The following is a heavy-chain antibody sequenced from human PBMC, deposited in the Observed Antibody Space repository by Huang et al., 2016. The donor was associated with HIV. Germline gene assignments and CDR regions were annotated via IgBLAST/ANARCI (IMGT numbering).Heavy chain of an antibody. CDR1: GFIFTNYW. J-gene: IGHJ5*02. V-gene: IGHV3-7*04. Sequence: EVQLVESGGGLVQPGGSLRLSCVGSGFIFTNYWFSWVRQAPGKGLEWVANVNQDGFERNYVDSVKGRFTISRANARTSLYLQLTSLRAEDTAVYFCVRGSGREWLDPWGQGTLVTVSS. CDR2: VNQDGFER. CDR3: VRGSGREWLDP.